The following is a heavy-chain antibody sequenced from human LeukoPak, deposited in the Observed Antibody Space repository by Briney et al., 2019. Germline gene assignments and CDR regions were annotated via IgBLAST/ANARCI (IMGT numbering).Heavy chain of an antibody. Sequence: GGSLRLSCAASGFTFSRHGMSWVRQAPGKGLEWVASLSSAGVTAYYADSVQGRFTISRDNSKNTPSLHMSSLRSEDTAVYYCARGPPPSSYYYDSSGNNWFDPWGQGTLVTVSS. CDR2: LSSAGVTA. CDR1: GFTFSRHG. D-gene: IGHD3-22*01. CDR3: ARGPPPSSYYYDSSGNNWFDP. V-gene: IGHV3-23*01. J-gene: IGHJ5*02.